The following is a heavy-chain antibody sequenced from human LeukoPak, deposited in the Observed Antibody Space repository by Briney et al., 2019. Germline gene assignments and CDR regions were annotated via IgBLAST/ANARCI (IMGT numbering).Heavy chain of an antibody. Sequence: SETLSLTCTVSGGSISSGDYYWSWIRQPPGKGLEWIGYIYYSGSTYYNPSLKSRVTISVDTSKNQFSLKLSSVTAADTAVCYCARGGGDTMVRGVIWNYWGQGTLVTVSS. D-gene: IGHD3-10*01. CDR2: IYYSGST. V-gene: IGHV4-30-4*01. CDR3: ARGGGDTMVRGVIWNY. J-gene: IGHJ4*02. CDR1: GGSISSGDYY.